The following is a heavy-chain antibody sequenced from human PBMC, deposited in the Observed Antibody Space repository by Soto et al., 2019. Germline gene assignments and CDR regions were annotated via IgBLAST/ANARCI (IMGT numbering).Heavy chain of an antibody. J-gene: IGHJ5*02. CDR3: AREGITMVRGTMGWFDP. D-gene: IGHD3-10*01. Sequence: QVQLVQSGAEVKKPGASVKVSCKASGYTFTSYYMHWVRQAPGQGLEWMGIINPSGGSTSYAQKFQGRVTMTRDTSTSTVYMELSSLRSEDTAVYHCAREGITMVRGTMGWFDPWGQGTLVTVSS. CDR1: GYTFTSYY. V-gene: IGHV1-46*01. CDR2: INPSGGST.